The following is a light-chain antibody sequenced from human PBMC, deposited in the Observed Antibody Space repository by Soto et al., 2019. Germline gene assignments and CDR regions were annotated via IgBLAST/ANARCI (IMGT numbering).Light chain of an antibody. CDR3: QQYNTYSPT. CDR2: DAS. V-gene: IGKV1-5*01. Sequence: IQMTQSPSTLSASVGDRVTITCRASQSINSWLAWYQQKPGKAPNLLIYDASSLQGGVPSRFSGSGSGTEFTLTISSLQPDDFATYYCQQYNTYSPTFGQGTKLEIK. CDR1: QSINSW. J-gene: IGKJ2*01.